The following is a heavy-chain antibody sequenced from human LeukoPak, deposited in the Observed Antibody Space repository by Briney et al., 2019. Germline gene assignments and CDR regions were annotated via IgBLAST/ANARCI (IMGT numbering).Heavy chain of an antibody. CDR3: AKLGIAAAGTWDY. J-gene: IGHJ4*02. Sequence: GGSLRLSCAASGFTFSSYGMHWVRQAPGKGLEWVAFIRYDGSNKYYADSVKGRFTISRDNSKNTLYLQMNSLRAEDTAVYYCAKLGIAAAGTWDYWGRGTLVTVSS. V-gene: IGHV3-30*02. D-gene: IGHD6-13*01. CDR1: GFTFSSYG. CDR2: IRYDGSNK.